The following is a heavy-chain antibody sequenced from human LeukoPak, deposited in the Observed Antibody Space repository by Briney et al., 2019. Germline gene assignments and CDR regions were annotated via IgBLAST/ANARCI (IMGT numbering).Heavy chain of an antibody. CDR2: ISWDGRST. D-gene: IGHD3-16*01. Sequence: PGGSLRLSCAASGFTFDDYTMHWVRQAPGKGLEWVSLISWDGRSTYYADSVKGRFTISRDNSKNSLYLQMNSLRTEDTALYYCAKDLGLRLGESAPDYWGQGTLVTVSS. J-gene: IGHJ4*02. CDR1: GFTFDDYT. V-gene: IGHV3-43*01. CDR3: AKDLGLRLGESAPDY.